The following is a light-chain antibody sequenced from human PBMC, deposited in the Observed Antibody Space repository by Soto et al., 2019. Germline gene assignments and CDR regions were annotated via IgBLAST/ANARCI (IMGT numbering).Light chain of an antibody. CDR3: QQRSNWLLT. V-gene: IGKV3-11*01. CDR1: QSVSSY. J-gene: IGKJ4*01. CDR2: DAS. Sequence: EIVWTQSPATLSLSPGERDTLSCRASQSVSSYLAWNQQKRGQAPRLLIYDASNKATGIPARFSGSGSGTDFTLTISSLEPEDFAVYYCQQRSNWLLTFGGGTKVEIK.